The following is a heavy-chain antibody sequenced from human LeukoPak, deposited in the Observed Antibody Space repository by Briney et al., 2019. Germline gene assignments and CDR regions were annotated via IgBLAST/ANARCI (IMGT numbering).Heavy chain of an antibody. CDR3: AKDNPRSVGALDY. CDR2: IKQDGSEK. V-gene: IGHV3-7*01. D-gene: IGHD1-26*01. Sequence: PGGSLRLSCAASGFAFSNYWMGWVRQAPGKGLEWVANIKQDGSEKYYIDSVKGRFSISRDNAKNSLYLQMNSLRVEEAAVYYCAKDNPRSVGALDYWGQGTLVTVSS. CDR1: GFAFSNYW. J-gene: IGHJ4*02.